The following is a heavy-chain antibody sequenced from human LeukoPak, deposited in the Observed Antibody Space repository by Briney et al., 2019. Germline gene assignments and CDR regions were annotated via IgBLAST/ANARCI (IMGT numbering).Heavy chain of an antibody. J-gene: IGHJ5*02. CDR1: GGSFSGYY. D-gene: IGHD3-3*01. CDR3: ARGQASYDFWSGYLWFDP. Sequence: SETLSLTCAVYGGSFSGYYWSWIRQPPGKGLEWIGEINHSGSTNYNPSLKSRVTISVDTSKNQFSLKLSSVTAADTAVYYCARGQASYDFWSGYLWFDPWGQGTLVTVSS. V-gene: IGHV4-34*01. CDR2: INHSGST.